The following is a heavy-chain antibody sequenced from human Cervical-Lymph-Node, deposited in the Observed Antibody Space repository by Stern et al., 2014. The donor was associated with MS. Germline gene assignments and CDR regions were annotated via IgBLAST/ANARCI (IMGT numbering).Heavy chain of an antibody. Sequence: VQLVQSGAEVKKPGASVKVSCKVSGYTLTELSMHWARQAPGKGLEWMGGFDPEDGEKIYAQKFQGRVTMTEDTSTDTAYMELSSLRSEDTAVYYCATDRDDFRSGYSAPTKGYGLDVWGQGTTVTVTS. V-gene: IGHV1-24*01. J-gene: IGHJ6*02. CDR1: GYTLTELS. CDR2: FDPEDGEK. CDR3: ATDRDDFRSGYSAPTKGYGLDV. D-gene: IGHD3-3*01.